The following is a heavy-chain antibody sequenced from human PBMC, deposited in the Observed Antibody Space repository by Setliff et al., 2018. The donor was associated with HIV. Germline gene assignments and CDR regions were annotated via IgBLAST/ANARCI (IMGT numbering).Heavy chain of an antibody. CDR1: GDSVSSASYY. V-gene: IGHV4-61*01. D-gene: IGHD6-6*01. CDR3: ASEAWTSYRSSSGYYYYYMDV. Sequence: PSETLSLTCTVSGDSVSSASYYWSWIRQPPGKGLEWIGYIYYSGTTKYNPSLKSRVTISVDTSKNQFSLKLSSVTAADTAVYYSASEAWTSYRSSSGYYYYYMDVWGKGTTVTVSS. CDR2: IYYSGTT. J-gene: IGHJ6*03.